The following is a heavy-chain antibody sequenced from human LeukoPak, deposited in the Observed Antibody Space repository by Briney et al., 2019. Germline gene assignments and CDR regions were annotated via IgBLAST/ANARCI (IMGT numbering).Heavy chain of an antibody. CDR3: ARVLGASEDYLWGSYRF. J-gene: IGHJ4*02. D-gene: IGHD3-16*02. CDR2: ISYDGSNK. CDR1: GFTFSSYA. V-gene: IGHV3-30*14. Sequence: PGGSLRLSCAASGFTFSSYAMHWVRQAPGKGLEWVAVISYDGSNKYYADSVKGRFTISRDNSKNTLYLQMNSLRAEDTALYYCARVLGASEDYLWGSYRFWGQGTLVTVSS.